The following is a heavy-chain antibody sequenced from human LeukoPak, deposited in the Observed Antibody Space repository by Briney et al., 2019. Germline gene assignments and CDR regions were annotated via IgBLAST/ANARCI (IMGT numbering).Heavy chain of an antibody. D-gene: IGHD5-12*01. CDR1: GFTFSSYE. V-gene: IGHV3-48*03. J-gene: IGHJ3*02. Sequence: PGGSLRLSCAASGFTFSSYEMNWVRQAPGKGLEWVSYISSSGSTIYYADSVKGRFTISRDNAKNSLYLQMNSLRAEDTAVYYCARVYSGYDRAFDIWGQRTMVTVSS. CDR2: ISSSGSTI. CDR3: ARVYSGYDRAFDI.